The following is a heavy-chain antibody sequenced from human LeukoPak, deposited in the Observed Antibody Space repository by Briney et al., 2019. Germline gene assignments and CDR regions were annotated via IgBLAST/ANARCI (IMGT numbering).Heavy chain of an antibody. CDR1: GFTVSGSY. CDR2: IYGGGNT. CDR3: ARRGDGSRSFDY. Sequence: GGSLRLSCAASGFTVSGSYMNWVRQAPGKGLEWVSLIYGGGNTYYADSVKGRFTISRDNSKNTLYLQMNSLRAEDTAVYYCARRGDGSRSFDYWGQGTLVTVSS. D-gene: IGHD2-2*01. J-gene: IGHJ4*02. V-gene: IGHV3-53*01.